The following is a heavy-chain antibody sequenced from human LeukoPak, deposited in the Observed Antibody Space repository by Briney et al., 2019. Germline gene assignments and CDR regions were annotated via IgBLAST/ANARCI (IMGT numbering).Heavy chain of an antibody. CDR1: GGSISSYY. CDR2: IYYSGST. CDR3: VRDGSRYCSSTSCYTVGYFDY. D-gene: IGHD2-2*02. V-gene: IGHV4-59*12. Sequence: SETLSLTCTVSGGSISSYYWSWIRQPPGKGLEWIGYIYYSGSTNYNPSLKSRVTISVDTSKNQFSLKLSSVTAADTAVYYCVRDGSRYCSSTSCYTVGYFDYWGQGTLVTVSS. J-gene: IGHJ4*02.